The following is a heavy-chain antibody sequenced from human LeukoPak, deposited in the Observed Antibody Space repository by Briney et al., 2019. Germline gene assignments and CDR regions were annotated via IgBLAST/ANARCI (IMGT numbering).Heavy chain of an antibody. CDR3: ARVVGFPYVVVTAPGEVDY. J-gene: IGHJ4*02. CDR1: GYTFTSYG. Sequence: ASVKVSCKASGYTFTSYGISWVRQAPGQGLEWMGWISAYNGNTNYAQKLQGRVTMTTDTSTSTAYMELRSLRSDDTAVYYCARVVGFPYVVVTAPGEVDYWGQGTLVTVSS. CDR2: ISAYNGNT. V-gene: IGHV1-18*01. D-gene: IGHD2-21*02.